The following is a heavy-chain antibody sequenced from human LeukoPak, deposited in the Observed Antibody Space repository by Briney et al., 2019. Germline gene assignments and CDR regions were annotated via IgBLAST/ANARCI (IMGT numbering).Heavy chain of an antibody. J-gene: IGHJ6*03. CDR2: ISAYNGNT. V-gene: IGHV1-18*01. D-gene: IGHD4-23*01. Sequence: ASVKVSCKASGYTFTSYGISWVRQAPGQGLEWMGWISAYNGNTNYAQKLQGRVTMTTDTSTSTAYMELRSLRSDDTAVYYCARTTLGTRRIYYYYMDVWGKGTTVTVSS. CDR3: ARTTLGTRRIYYYYMDV. CDR1: GYTFTSYG.